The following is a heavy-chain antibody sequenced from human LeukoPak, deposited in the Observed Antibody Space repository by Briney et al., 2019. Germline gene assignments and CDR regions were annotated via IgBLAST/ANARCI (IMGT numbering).Heavy chain of an antibody. D-gene: IGHD2-15*01. Sequence: PSETLSLTCTVSGGSISSYYWSWIRQPPGKGLEWIGYIYYSGSTNYNPSLKGRVTISVDTSKNQFSLKLSSVTAADTAVYYCARSGVWVVAATDYYYYGMDVWGQGTTVTVSS. V-gene: IGHV4-59*01. CDR2: IYYSGST. CDR1: GGSISSYY. J-gene: IGHJ6*02. CDR3: ARSGVWVVAATDYYYYGMDV.